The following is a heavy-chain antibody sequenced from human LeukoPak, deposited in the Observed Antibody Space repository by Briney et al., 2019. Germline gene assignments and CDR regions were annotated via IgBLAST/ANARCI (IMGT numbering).Heavy chain of an antibody. D-gene: IGHD2-8*02. CDR2: IYYSGST. V-gene: IGHV4-59*01. Sequence: PSETLSLTCTVSGGSISSYYWSWIRQPPGQGLEWIGYIYYSGSTTYNPSLTSRVTISVDTSKNQFSLKLSSVTAADTAVYYCARDYPVLGFDYWGQGTLVTVSS. CDR1: GGSISSYY. CDR3: ARDYPVLGFDY. J-gene: IGHJ4*02.